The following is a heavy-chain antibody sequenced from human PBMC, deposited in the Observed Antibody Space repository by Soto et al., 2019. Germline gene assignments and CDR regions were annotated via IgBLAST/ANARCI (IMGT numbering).Heavy chain of an antibody. D-gene: IGHD2-15*01. V-gene: IGHV3-23*01. J-gene: IGHJ4*02. CDR2: ISGSGGTT. Sequence: EVQLLESGGGLVQPGGSLRLSCVASGFTFSTYAMSWVRQAPGKGLEWVSAISGSGGTTYYADSVEGRFTISRDNSKNTLYLQMNSLRAEDTAIYYCAKASGGHDYWGQGTLVTVSS. CDR3: AKASGGHDY. CDR1: GFTFSTYA.